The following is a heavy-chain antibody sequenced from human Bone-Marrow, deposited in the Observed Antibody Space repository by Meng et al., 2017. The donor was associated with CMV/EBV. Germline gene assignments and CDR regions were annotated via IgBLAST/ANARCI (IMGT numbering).Heavy chain of an antibody. Sequence: SVASINVPRYYCRWLRHRPGTDLEWIGNIYNSGSPYSHPSLQSRTVMSIDTSKNQFSLDFNSVPDADTAVYYCARSGPYYIYEGWFDPWGPGTLVTVSS. CDR3: ARSGPYYIYEGWFDP. V-gene: IGHV4-31*02. D-gene: IGHD5/OR15-5a*01. J-gene: IGHJ5*02. CDR2: IYNSGSP. CDR1: VASINVPRYY.